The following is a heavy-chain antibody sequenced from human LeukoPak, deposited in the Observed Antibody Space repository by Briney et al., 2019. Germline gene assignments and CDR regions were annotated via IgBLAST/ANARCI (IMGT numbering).Heavy chain of an antibody. CDR3: ASTRYFYDSRGYDY. J-gene: IGHJ4*02. CDR1: GYSFTSYW. V-gene: IGHV5-51*01. CDR2: IYPGDSDT. D-gene: IGHD3-22*01. Sequence: GESLKISCKGSGYSFTSYWIGWVRQMPGKGLEWMGIIYPGDSDTSYSPSFQGQVTISADTSIRTAYLQWSSLKASDTAMYYCASTRYFYDSRGYDYWGQGTLVTVSS.